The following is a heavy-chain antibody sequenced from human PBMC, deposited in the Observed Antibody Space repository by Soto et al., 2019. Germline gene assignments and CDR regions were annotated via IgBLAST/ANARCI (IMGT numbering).Heavy chain of an antibody. CDR3: ARRQWEPDPTSRGYYYGMDV. D-gene: IGHD1-26*01. CDR2: TYYRSKWYN. CDR1: GDSVSSNSAA. V-gene: IGHV6-1*01. Sequence: SQTLSLTCAISGDSVSSNSAAWNWIRQSPSRGLEWLGRTYYRSKWYNDYAVSVKSRITINPDTSKNQFSLQLNSVTPEDTAVYYCARRQWEPDPTSRGYYYGMDVWGQGTTVTVSS. J-gene: IGHJ6*02.